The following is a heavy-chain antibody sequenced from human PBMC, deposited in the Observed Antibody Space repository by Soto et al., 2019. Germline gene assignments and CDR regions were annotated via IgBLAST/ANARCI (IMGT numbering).Heavy chain of an antibody. J-gene: IGHJ4*02. CDR3: ARLGIGWEFPFDY. V-gene: IGHV4-61*08. D-gene: IGHD3-10*01. CDR1: GGSVSNDAYY. Sequence: QVQLQESGPGLVKPSETLSLTCIVSGGSVSNDAYYWSWIRQPPGKGLEWIGYIYHSGSTYYNPSLKSRVTISADTSATQFSLKVSSVTAADTAVYYCARLGIGWEFPFDYWGQGTLVNVSS. CDR2: IYHSGST.